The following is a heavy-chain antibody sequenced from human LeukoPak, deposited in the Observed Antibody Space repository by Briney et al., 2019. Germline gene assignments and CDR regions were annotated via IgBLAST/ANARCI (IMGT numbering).Heavy chain of an antibody. D-gene: IGHD6-19*01. V-gene: IGHV1-69*05. CDR1: GGTFSSYA. Sequence: GASVKVSCNASGGTFSSYAISWVRQAPGQGLEWMGGIIPIFGTANYAQKFQGRVTITTDESTSTAYMELSSLRSEDTAVYYCARSDRYSSGSFGAFDIWGQGTMVTVSS. J-gene: IGHJ3*02. CDR3: ARSDRYSSGSFGAFDI. CDR2: IIPIFGTA.